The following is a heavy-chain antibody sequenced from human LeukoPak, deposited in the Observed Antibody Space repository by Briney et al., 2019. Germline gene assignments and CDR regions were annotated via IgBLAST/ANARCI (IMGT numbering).Heavy chain of an antibody. D-gene: IGHD3-10*01. CDR1: GYTFTSYG. V-gene: IGHV1-18*01. J-gene: IGHJ4*02. CDR3: ARDRSGYYGSGSYYPHYFDY. Sequence: ASVKVSCKASGYTFTSYGISWVRQAPGQGLEWMGWISAYNGNTSYAQKLQGRVTMTTDTSTSTAYMELRSLRSDDTAVYYCARDRSGYYGSGSYYPHYFDYWGQGTLVTVSS. CDR2: ISAYNGNT.